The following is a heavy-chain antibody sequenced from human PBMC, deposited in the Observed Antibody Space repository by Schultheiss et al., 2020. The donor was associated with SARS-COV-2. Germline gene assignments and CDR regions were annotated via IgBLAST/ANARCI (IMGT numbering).Heavy chain of an antibody. CDR1: GFTVSNNY. V-gene: IGHV3-74*01. J-gene: IGHJ6*02. Sequence: GGSLRLSCAASGFTVSNNYMHWVRQVPGTGLVWVSHINSDGSSTTYGDSVKGRFTISRDNAKTTLYLQMNSLRAEDTAIYYCVRQGAWGDMDVWGQGTSVTVSS. D-gene: IGHD3-16*01. CDR3: VRQGAWGDMDV. CDR2: INSDGSST.